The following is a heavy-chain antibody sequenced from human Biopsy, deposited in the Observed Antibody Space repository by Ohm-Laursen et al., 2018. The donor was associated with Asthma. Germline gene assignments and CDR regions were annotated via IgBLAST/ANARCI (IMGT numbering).Heavy chain of an antibody. Sequence: SAKVSCKLSGYTLTDLSMHWVRQAPGQRLEWMGGHDHEEGGTVNARRFQGRVTMTEDTSTDTAYMELSSLSSDDPAVYYCASDFPKDYVRYNFQFWGQGTLVTVSS. CDR3: ASDFPKDYVRYNFQF. V-gene: IGHV1-24*01. CDR1: GYTLTDLS. CDR2: HDHEEGGT. J-gene: IGHJ4*02. D-gene: IGHD4-17*01.